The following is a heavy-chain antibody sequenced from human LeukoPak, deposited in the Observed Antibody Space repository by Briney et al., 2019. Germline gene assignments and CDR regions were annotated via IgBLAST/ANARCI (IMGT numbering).Heavy chain of an antibody. Sequence: ASVKVSCKSSVYTFTSHCVNWVRQAPGQGPEWMGWINPNSGGSNYAHKFQGRVTMTRVTSITTDYKELSRLRSDAAAAYYFARGGYGRGGSCLDYWGQGTLVTVSS. CDR2: INPNSGGS. CDR1: VYTFTSHC. D-gene: IGHD2-15*01. CDR3: ARGGYGRGGSCLDY. J-gene: IGHJ4*02. V-gene: IGHV1-2*02.